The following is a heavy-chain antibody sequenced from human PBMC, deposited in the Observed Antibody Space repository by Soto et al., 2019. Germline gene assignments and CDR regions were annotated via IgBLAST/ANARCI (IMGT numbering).Heavy chain of an antibody. CDR3: AKGGPYDSIVVSDYYGVDG. CDR1: GFTFGSYG. J-gene: IGHJ6*02. D-gene: IGHD3-22*01. V-gene: IGHV3-33*06. CDR2: IWYDGSNK. Sequence: SLRLSCAASGFTFGSYGMHWVRQAPGKGLEWVTIIWYDGSNKYYADSVKGRFTISRDNSKNTLYLQMNSLRAEDTAIYYCAKGGPYDSIVVSDYYGVDGWGQGTTVTVSS.